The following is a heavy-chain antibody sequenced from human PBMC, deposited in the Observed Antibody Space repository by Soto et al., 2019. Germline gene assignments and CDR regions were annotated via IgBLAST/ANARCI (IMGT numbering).Heavy chain of an antibody. Sequence: PGVSLRLSCAVSGFTFSGYGMSWVRQTPGKGLEWVSGISVSGASTYYADSVKGRFTISRDNSKNTLYLQMRRLRAEDTALYYCAKDWTRGSGGYPDYYDMWGPGTLVTVSS. V-gene: IGHV3-23*01. J-gene: IGHJ4*02. D-gene: IGHD3-10*01. CDR3: AKDWTRGSGGYPDYYDM. CDR2: ISVSGAST. CDR1: GFTFSGYG.